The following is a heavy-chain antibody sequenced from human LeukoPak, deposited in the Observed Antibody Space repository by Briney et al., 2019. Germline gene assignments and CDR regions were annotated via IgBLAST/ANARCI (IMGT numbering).Heavy chain of an antibody. CDR2: MHYSGDT. CDR1: GGSISSYY. D-gene: IGHD2-2*01. Sequence: SETLSLTCTVYGGSISSYYWNWVRQPPGKGLEWIGYMHYSGDTGYNPSLKSRVIISVDTSKSQFSLKLTSVTAAGTAVYYCARRIDQTGSPPAYNWLDPWGQGTLVTVSS. J-gene: IGHJ5*02. CDR3: ARRIDQTGSPPAYNWLDP. V-gene: IGHV4-59*01.